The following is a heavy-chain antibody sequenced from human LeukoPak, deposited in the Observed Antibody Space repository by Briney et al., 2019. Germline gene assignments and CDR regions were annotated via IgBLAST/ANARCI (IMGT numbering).Heavy chain of an antibody. Sequence: GESLKISCKGSGYSFTSYWIGWVRQMPGKGLEWMGIIYPGDSDTRYSPSFQGQVTISADKSISTAYLQWSSLKASDTAMYYCERLGCSSTSCYGQYYFDYWGQGTLVTVSS. CDR3: ERLGCSSTSCYGQYYFDY. V-gene: IGHV5-51*01. CDR1: GYSFTSYW. J-gene: IGHJ4*02. D-gene: IGHD2-2*01. CDR2: IYPGDSDT.